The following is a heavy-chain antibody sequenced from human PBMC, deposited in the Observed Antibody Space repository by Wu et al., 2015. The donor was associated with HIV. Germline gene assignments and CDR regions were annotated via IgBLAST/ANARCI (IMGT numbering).Heavy chain of an antibody. V-gene: IGHV1-46*03. CDR2: INPSGGST. D-gene: IGHD1-26*01. J-gene: IGHJ5*02. Sequence: QVQLVQSGAEVKKPGASVKVSCKASGYTFTGYYMHWVRQAPGQGLEWMGIINPSGGSTSYAQKFQGRVTMTRDTSTSTVYMELSSLRSEDTAVYYCARELVGATSLLGFDPWGQGTLVTVSS. CDR3: ARELVGATSLLGFDP. CDR1: GYTFTGYY.